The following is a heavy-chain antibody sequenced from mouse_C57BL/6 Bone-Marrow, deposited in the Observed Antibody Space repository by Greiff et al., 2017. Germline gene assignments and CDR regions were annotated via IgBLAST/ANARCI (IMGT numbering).Heavy chain of an antibody. V-gene: IGHV5-6*01. J-gene: IGHJ1*03. CDR3: ARRPERYGSSYGYWYFDV. D-gene: IGHD1-1*01. CDR1: GFTFSSYG. Sequence: EVQRVESGGDLVKPGGSLKLSCAASGFTFSSYGMSWVRQTPDKRLEWVATISSGGSYTYYPDSVKGRFTISRDNAKNTLYLQMSSLKSEDTAMYYCARRPERYGSSYGYWYFDVGGTGTTVTVSS. CDR2: ISSGGSYT.